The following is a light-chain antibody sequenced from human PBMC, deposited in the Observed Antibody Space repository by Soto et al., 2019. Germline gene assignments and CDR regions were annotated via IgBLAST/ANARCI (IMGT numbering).Light chain of an antibody. V-gene: IGLV7-46*01. CDR1: TGAVTSGHY. CDR3: CCCSYAGSSSFRVL. CDR2: DTS. Sequence: QAVVTQEPSLTVSPGGTVTLTCGSSTGAVTSGHYPYWFQQKPGQAPRTLIYDTSNKHSWTPARFSGSLLGGKAALTLSGAQPVDEAEYYCCCCSYAGSSSFRVLFGGGTKVIVL. J-gene: IGLJ2*01.